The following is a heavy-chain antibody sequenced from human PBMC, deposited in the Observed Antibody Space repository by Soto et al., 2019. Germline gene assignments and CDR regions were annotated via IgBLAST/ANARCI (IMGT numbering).Heavy chain of an antibody. Sequence: PGGSLRLSCAASGFTFSSYGMHWVRQAPGKGLEWVAVISYDGSNKYYADSVKGRFTISRDNSKNTLYLQMNSLRAEDTAVYYCAKDEVLVEVVARDYYGMDVWGQGTTVTVSS. D-gene: IGHD2-15*01. J-gene: IGHJ6*02. V-gene: IGHV3-30*18. CDR1: GFTFSSYG. CDR2: ISYDGSNK. CDR3: AKDEVLVEVVARDYYGMDV.